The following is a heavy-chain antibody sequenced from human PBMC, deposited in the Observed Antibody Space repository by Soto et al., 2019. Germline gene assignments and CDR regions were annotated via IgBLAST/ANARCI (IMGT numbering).Heavy chain of an antibody. CDR1: GGTFSSYA. CDR3: ARDNKFYCSGGSCYDYFDY. V-gene: IGHV1-18*01. D-gene: IGHD2-15*01. Sequence: ASVKVSCKASGGTFSSYAISWVRQAPGQGLEWMGGISAYNGNTNYAQKLQGRVTMTTDTSTSTAYMELRSLRSDDTAVYYCARDNKFYCSGGSCYDYFDYWGQGTLVTVSS. CDR2: ISAYNGNT. J-gene: IGHJ4*02.